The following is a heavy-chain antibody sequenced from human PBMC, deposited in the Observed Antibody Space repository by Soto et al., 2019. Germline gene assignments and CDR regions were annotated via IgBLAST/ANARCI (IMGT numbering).Heavy chain of an antibody. CDR3: ARGSYASNVFIMDV. V-gene: IGHV1-46*01. CDR2: INPTGGDT. CDR1: GYTFTTYF. J-gene: IGHJ6*02. Sequence: GASVKVSCKASGYTFTTYFMHWVRQAPGQGFEWLGRINPTGGDTVYAQKFQGRVTVTKDTSTSTVYIELGSLTSKDTAVYYCARGSYASNVFIMDVWGQGTAVTVSS. D-gene: IGHD2-2*01.